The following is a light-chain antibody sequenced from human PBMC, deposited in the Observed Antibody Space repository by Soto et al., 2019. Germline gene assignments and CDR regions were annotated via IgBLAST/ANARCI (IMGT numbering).Light chain of an antibody. CDR1: QSINTY. J-gene: IGKJ5*01. Sequence: DIQMTQSPSSLSASVGDRVTLTFRANQSINTYLNWYQQRSGSAPRLLIFAASSLQTGVHERFSGSGSGTDFTLTISNLQPEDFATYYCQQSYNTLPITFGQGTRL. CDR3: QQSYNTLPIT. V-gene: IGKV1-39*01. CDR2: AAS.